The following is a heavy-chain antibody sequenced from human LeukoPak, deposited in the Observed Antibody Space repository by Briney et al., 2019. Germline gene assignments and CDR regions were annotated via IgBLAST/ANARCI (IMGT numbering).Heavy chain of an antibody. D-gene: IGHD4-23*01. Sequence: GGSLRLSCAASGFTVSSNYMSWVRQAPGKGLEWVSVIYSGGSTHYADSVKGRFTISGDNSKNTLYLQMNSLRAEDTAVYYCARVNSERRNYYGMDVWGKGTTVTVSS. CDR1: GFTVSSNY. J-gene: IGHJ6*04. CDR2: IYSGGST. V-gene: IGHV3-53*01. CDR3: ARVNSERRNYYGMDV.